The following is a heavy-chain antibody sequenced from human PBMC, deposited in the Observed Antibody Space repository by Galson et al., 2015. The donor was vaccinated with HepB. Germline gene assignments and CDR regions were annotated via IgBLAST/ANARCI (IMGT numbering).Heavy chain of an antibody. J-gene: IGHJ3*02. Sequence: ETLSLTCTVSGASLSTRSYYWDWVRQSPDKGLEWIGCIFYSGTTYYKPSLKSRVTISVDTSRSQFSLRLTSVTAAATAVYYCARHERREVRTSSAFDRWGPGTMVTVSS. CDR3: ARHERREVRTSSAFDR. V-gene: IGHV4-39*01. CDR1: GASLSTRSYY. D-gene: IGHD1-26*01. CDR2: IFYSGTT.